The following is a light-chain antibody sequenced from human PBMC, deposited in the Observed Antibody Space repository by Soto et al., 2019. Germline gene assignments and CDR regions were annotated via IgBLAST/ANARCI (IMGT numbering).Light chain of an antibody. CDR1: SSDIGSYNF. Sequence: QSVLTQPASVSGSPGQSITISCTGTSSDIGSYNFVSWYQHHPGKAPKLMIYEGSKRPSGVSYRFSGSKSGNTASLTISGLQAEDEADYYCCSYAGDSTLLFGGGTKVTVL. V-gene: IGLV2-23*01. CDR2: EGS. J-gene: IGLJ2*01. CDR3: CSYAGDSTLL.